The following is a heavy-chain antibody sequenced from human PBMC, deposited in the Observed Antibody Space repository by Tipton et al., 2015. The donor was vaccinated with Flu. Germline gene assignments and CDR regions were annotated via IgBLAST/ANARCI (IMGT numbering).Heavy chain of an antibody. CDR2: VYTSGST. CDR3: ATEYRGGGNRYYFDY. V-gene: IGHV4-61*02. J-gene: IGHJ4*02. CDR1: GDSISSGTYY. Sequence: TLSLTCTVSGDSISSGTYYWSWIRQPAGKGLEWIGRVYTSGSTNYNPSLKSRVTISVDTSKNQFSLKLSSVTAADTAVYYCATEYRGGGNRYYFDYWGQGTLVTVSS. D-gene: IGHD4-23*01.